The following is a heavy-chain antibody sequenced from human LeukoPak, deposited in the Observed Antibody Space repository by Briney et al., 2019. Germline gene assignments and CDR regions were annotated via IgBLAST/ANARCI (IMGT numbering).Heavy chain of an antibody. D-gene: IGHD2-2*01. V-gene: IGHV4-39*01. Sequence: SETLSLTCTVSGGSISSSSYYWGWIRQPPGKGLEWIGSIYYSGSTYYNPSLKSRLTISVDTSKIQFSLKLSSVTAADTAVYYCASLGVVPRYYYMDVWGKGTTVTVSS. CDR3: ASLGVVPRYYYMDV. J-gene: IGHJ6*03. CDR2: IYYSGST. CDR1: GGSISSSSYY.